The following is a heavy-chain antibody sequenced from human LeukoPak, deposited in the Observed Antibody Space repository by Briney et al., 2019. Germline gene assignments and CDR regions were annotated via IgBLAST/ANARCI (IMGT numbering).Heavy chain of an antibody. V-gene: IGHV1-69*13. CDR3: ARTEFYGSGSYPHDAFDI. J-gene: IGHJ3*02. Sequence: ASVKVSCKASGYTFTSYYMHWVRQAPGQGLEWMGGIIPIFGTANYAQKFQGRVTITADESTSTAYMELSSLRSEDTAVYYCARTEFYGSGSYPHDAFDIWGQGTMVTVSS. CDR2: IIPIFGTA. CDR1: GYTFTSYY. D-gene: IGHD3-10*01.